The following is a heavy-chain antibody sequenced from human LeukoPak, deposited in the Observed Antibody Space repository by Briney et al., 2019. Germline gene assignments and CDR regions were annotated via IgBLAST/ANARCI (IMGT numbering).Heavy chain of an antibody. J-gene: IGHJ4*02. CDR2: INEDGSTT. V-gene: IGHV3-74*01. CDR1: GFTFSSNW. CDR3: VRDLGGRSGH. D-gene: IGHD1-26*01. Sequence: GGSLRLSCAVSGFTFSSNWMHWVRQAPGKGLVWVSRINEDGSTTNYADSVKGRSTIFRDNAKNTLYLQMNSLRAEDTAVYYCVRDLGGRSGHWGQGTLVTVSS.